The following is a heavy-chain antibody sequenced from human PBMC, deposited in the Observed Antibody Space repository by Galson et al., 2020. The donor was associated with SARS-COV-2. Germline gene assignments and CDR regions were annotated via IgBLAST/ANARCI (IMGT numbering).Heavy chain of an antibody. CDR1: GGSISSSSYY. CDR3: ARHGYFDWLLLGVGSSFDL. V-gene: IGHV4-39*01. CDR2: IYYSGST. D-gene: IGHD3-9*01. J-gene: IGHJ2*01. Sequence: ASETLSLTCTVSGGSISSSSYYWGWIRQPPGKGLEWIGSIYYSGSTYYNPSLKSRVTISVDTSKNQFSLKLSSVTAADTAVYYCARHGYFDWLLLGVGSSFDLWGRGTLVTVSS.